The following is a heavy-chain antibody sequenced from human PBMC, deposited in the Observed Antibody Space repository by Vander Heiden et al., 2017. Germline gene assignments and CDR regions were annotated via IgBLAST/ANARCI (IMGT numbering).Heavy chain of an antibody. CDR2: IRSSDFNT. D-gene: IGHD3-22*01. Sequence: EVPLLESGGGLVQPGGSLRLSCAASGFTFSSYAMSWVRQAPGKGLEWVSSIRSSDFNTYYADSVKGRFTISRDNSKNTLYLQMNSLRAEDTAVYYCAKAPYDTTDYCFDYWGQGTLVTVSS. V-gene: IGHV3-23*01. CDR1: GFTFSSYA. J-gene: IGHJ4*02. CDR3: AKAPYDTTDYCFDY.